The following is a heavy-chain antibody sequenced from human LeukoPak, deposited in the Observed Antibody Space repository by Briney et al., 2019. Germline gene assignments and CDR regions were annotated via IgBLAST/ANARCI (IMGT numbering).Heavy chain of an antibody. J-gene: IGHJ5*02. CDR2: IYYSGST. Sequence: SETLSLTCTVSGGSITSGGYYWSWIRQLPGKGLEWIGYIYYSGSTYYNPSLKSRVTISIDTSKNQFSLKLSSVTAADTAVYYCARDRVRGTITYAGFDPWGQGTLVTVPS. D-gene: IGHD3-10*01. CDR3: ARDRVRGTITYAGFDP. CDR1: GGSITSGGYY. V-gene: IGHV4-31*03.